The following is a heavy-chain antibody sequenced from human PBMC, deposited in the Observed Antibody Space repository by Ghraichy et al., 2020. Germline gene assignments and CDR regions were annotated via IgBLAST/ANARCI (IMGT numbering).Heavy chain of an antibody. CDR2: INRDGGST. Sequence: GGSLRLSCEASGFKFNNYWMYWVRQAPGKGLVWVSRINRDGGSTSYANSVKGRFTISRDNARNTLHLEMNNLRVEDTAVYYCVRVESSDAWSGLYYYDYWGQGTLVTVSS. V-gene: IGHV3-74*01. CDR1: GFKFNNYW. CDR3: VRVESSDAWSGLYYYDY. J-gene: IGHJ4*02. D-gene: IGHD3-3*01.